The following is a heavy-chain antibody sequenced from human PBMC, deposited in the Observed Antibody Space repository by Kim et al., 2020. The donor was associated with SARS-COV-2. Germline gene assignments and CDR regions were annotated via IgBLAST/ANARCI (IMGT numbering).Heavy chain of an antibody. CDR1: GYTLTELS. CDR3: AGIVGAIAYYYYYMDV. V-gene: IGHV1-24*01. J-gene: IGHJ6*03. Sequence: ASVKVSCKVSGYTLTELSMHWVRQAPGKGLEWMGGFDPEDGETIYAQKFQGRVTMTEDTSTDTAYMELSSLRSEDTAVYYCAGIVGAIAYYYYYMDVWGKGTTVTVSS. CDR2: FDPEDGET. D-gene: IGHD1-26*01.